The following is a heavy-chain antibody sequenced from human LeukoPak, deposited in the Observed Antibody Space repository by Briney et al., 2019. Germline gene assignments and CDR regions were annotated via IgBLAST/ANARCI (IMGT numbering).Heavy chain of an antibody. CDR3: ARDPDIAAAAYGDLRDY. Sequence: APVKVSCKASGGTFSSYAISWVRQAPGQGLEWMGGIIPIFGTANYAQKFQGRVTITADESTSTAYMELSSLRSEDTAVYYCARDPDIAAAAYGDLRDYWGQGTLVTVSS. D-gene: IGHD6-13*01. CDR1: GGTFSSYA. J-gene: IGHJ4*02. V-gene: IGHV1-69*13. CDR2: IIPIFGTA.